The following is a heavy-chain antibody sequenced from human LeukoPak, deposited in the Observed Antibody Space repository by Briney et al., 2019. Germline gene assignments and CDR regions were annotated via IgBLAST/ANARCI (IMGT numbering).Heavy chain of an antibody. CDR2: IWYDGNSK. J-gene: IGHJ6*03. CDR3: AKDATYCSSTSCDTYYYYYMDV. Sequence: TGGSLRLSRAASAFTFSSYGMHWVRQPPGKGLEWVAVIWYDGNSKYYADSVKGRFTISRDNSKNTLYLQMNSLRAEDTAVYYCAKDATYCSSTSCDTYYYYYMDVWGKGTTVTVSS. CDR1: AFTFSSYG. V-gene: IGHV3-33*06. D-gene: IGHD2-2*01.